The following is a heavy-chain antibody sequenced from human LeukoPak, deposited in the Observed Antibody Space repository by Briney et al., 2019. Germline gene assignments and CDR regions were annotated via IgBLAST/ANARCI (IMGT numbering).Heavy chain of an antibody. V-gene: IGHV1-2*02. CDR2: INPNSGGT. CDR3: ARGRSSSSGWYDTVAFDI. J-gene: IGHJ3*02. Sequence: GASVKVSCKASGYTFTGYYMHWVRQAPGQGLEWMGWINPNSGGTNYAQKFQGRVIMTRDTSISTAYMELSRLRSDDTAVYYCARGRSSSSGWYDTVAFDIWGQGTMVTVSS. CDR1: GYTFTGYY. D-gene: IGHD6-19*01.